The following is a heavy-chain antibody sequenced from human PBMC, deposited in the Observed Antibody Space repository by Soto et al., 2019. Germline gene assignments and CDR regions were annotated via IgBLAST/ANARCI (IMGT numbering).Heavy chain of an antibody. J-gene: IGHJ4*02. D-gene: IGHD6-13*01. CDR2: IKQDGSEK. V-gene: IGHV3-7*05. CDR3: ARSQPPNSYSSSLLDY. Sequence: GGSLILSFAASGFTVSSYWMTWVREAPGKGLEGVANIKQDGSEKYYVDSVKGRLTIFRGNAKNSLSLQMNSLRAADTAVYYCARSQPPNSYSSSLLDYWGQGTLVTVSS. CDR1: GFTVSSYW.